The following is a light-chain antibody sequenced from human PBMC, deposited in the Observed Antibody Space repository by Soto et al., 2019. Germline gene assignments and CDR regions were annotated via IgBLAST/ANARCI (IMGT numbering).Light chain of an antibody. CDR1: KLGSKY. CDR2: DDT. V-gene: IGLV3-1*01. Sequence: SYELTQPPSVSVSPGQTATMTCSGDKLGSKYVCWYQQKPGQSPVLVVYDDTKRPSVIPERFSGSNSGNTATLTISGTQAMDEADYYCQAWDNSVVFGGGTKVTVL. CDR3: QAWDNSVV. J-gene: IGLJ2*01.